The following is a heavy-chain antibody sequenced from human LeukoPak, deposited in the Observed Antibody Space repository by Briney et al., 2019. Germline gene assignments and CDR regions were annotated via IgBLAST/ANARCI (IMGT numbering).Heavy chain of an antibody. CDR2: TYYRSKWYN. CDR3: ARAEQQVGIDY. CDR1: GDSVSSGTAA. D-gene: IGHD6-13*01. J-gene: IGHJ4*02. Sequence: SQTLSLTCAISGDSVSSGTAAWSWIRQSPSRGLEWLGRTYYRSKWYNEYGTSVKSRIIINTDTSKNQFSLQLNSVTPDDTGVYYCARAEQQVGIDYWGQGTLVTVCS. V-gene: IGHV6-1*01.